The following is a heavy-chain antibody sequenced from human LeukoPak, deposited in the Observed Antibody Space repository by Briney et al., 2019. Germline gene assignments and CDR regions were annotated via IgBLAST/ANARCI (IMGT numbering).Heavy chain of an antibody. D-gene: IGHD1-26*01. J-gene: IGHJ5*02. CDR3: ARDGQVGATLDEYNWLDP. CDR2: ISYDGSNK. Sequence: GSLRLSCAASGFTFSSYAMHWVRQAPGKGLEWVAVISYDGSNKYYADSVKGRFTISRDNSKNTLYLQMNSLRAEDTAVYYCARDGQVGATLDEYNWLDPWGQGTLVTVSS. V-gene: IGHV3-30-3*01. CDR1: GFTFSSYA.